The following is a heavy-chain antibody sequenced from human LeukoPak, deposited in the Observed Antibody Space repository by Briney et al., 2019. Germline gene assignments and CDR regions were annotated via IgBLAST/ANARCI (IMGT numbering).Heavy chain of an antibody. Sequence: GGSLRLSCAASGFTFSTYWMHWVRQAPGKGLVWVSRINSDGSSTSYADSVKGRFTISRDNAKNTLYLQMNSLRAEDTAVYYCARGTTVVTPVFDYWGQGTLVTVSS. CDR1: GFTFSTYW. CDR3: ARGTTVVTPVFDY. J-gene: IGHJ4*02. V-gene: IGHV3-74*01. CDR2: INSDGSST. D-gene: IGHD4-23*01.